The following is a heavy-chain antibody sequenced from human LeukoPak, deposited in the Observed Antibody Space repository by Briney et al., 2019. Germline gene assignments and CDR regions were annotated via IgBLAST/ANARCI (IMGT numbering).Heavy chain of an antibody. CDR2: ISAYNGNT. Sequence: ASVKVSCKASGYTFTSYGISWVRQAPGQGLEWMGRISAYNGNTNYAQKLQGRVTMTTDTSTSTAYMELRSLRSDDTAVYYCARSTMVRGVNWFDPWGQGTLVTVSS. CDR3: ARSTMVRGVNWFDP. J-gene: IGHJ5*02. CDR1: GYTFTSYG. V-gene: IGHV1-18*04. D-gene: IGHD3-10*01.